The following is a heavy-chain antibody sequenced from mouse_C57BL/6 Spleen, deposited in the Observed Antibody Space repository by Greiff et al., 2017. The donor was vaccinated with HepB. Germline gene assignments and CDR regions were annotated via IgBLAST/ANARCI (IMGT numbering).Heavy chain of an antibody. CDR1: GYSFTSYY. CDR2: IYPGSGNT. D-gene: IGHD2-1*01. Sequence: QVQLKQSGPELVKPGASVKISCKASGYSFTSYYIHWVKQRPGQGLEWIGWIYPGSGNTKYNEKFKGKATLTADTSSSTAYMQLSSLTSEDSAVYYCARSGGNYLAYWGQGTLVTVSA. J-gene: IGHJ3*01. CDR3: ARSGGNYLAY. V-gene: IGHV1-66*01.